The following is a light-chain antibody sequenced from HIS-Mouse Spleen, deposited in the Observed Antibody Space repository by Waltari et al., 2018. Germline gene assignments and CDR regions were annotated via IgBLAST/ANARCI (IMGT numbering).Light chain of an antibody. CDR2: AAS. Sequence: DIQLTQSPSFLSASVGDRVTITCRASQGISSYLAWYQQNPGKAPKLLIYAASTLQSGVPSRFSGSGCGTEFTLTISSLQPEDFATYYCQQLNSYPPTFGQGTKVEIK. V-gene: IGKV1-9*01. CDR1: QGISSY. CDR3: QQLNSYPPT. J-gene: IGKJ1*01.